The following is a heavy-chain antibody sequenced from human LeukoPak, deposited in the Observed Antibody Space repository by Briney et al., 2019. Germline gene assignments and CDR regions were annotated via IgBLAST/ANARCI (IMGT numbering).Heavy chain of an antibody. D-gene: IGHD3-22*01. J-gene: IGHJ6*03. CDR3: ARESGTLIRATTYYYYYMDV. Sequence: PGGSMRLSCAASGFTFSTHEMNWVRQAPGKGLEWVSYIGGSGTKIYYADSVKGRFTISRDQAKNSLYLQMNSLRAEDTAVYYCARESGTLIRATTYYYYYMDVWGKGTTVTGSS. CDR1: GFTFSTHE. CDR2: IGGSGTKI. V-gene: IGHV3-48*03.